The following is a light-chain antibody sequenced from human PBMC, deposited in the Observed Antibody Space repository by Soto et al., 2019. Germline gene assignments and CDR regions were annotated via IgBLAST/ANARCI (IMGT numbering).Light chain of an antibody. V-gene: IGLV1-40*01. J-gene: IGLJ3*02. Sequence: QSVLTQPPSVSGAPGQRVTISCTGSNSNTGAGYDVPWYQQFPGMAPKLLIFGNYERPSGVPDRFSGSKSGASASLAISGLQTEDEADYYCQSYDTSLNDWVFGGGTKVTVL. CDR1: NSNTGAGYD. CDR3: QSYDTSLNDWV. CDR2: GNY.